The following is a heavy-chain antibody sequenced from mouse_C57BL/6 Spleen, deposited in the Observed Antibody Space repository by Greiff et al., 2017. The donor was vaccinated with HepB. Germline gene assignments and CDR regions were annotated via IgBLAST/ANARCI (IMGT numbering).Heavy chain of an antibody. D-gene: IGHD1-1*01. V-gene: IGHV1-5*01. CDR2: IYPGNSDT. Sequence: VQLKQSGTVLARPGASVKMSCKTSGYTFTSYWMHWVKQRPGQGLEWIGAIYPGNSDTSYNQKFKGKAKLTAVTSASTAYMELSSLTNEDSAVYYCTRRITTVVATDYAMDYWGQGTSVTVSS. CDR1: GYTFTSYW. J-gene: IGHJ4*01. CDR3: TRRITTVVATDYAMDY.